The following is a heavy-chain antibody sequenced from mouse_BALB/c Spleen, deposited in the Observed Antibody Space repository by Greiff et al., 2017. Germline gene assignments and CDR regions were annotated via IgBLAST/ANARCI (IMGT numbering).Heavy chain of an antibody. V-gene: IGHV1-7*01. D-gene: IGHD1-1*01. J-gene: IGHJ3*01. CDR3: ARSDYGSSFAY. Sequence: VQLQESGAELAKPGASVKMSCKASGYTFTSYWMHWVKQRPGQGLEWIGYINPSTGYTEYNQKFKDKATLTADKSSSTAYMQLSSLTSEDSAVYYCARSDYGSSFAYWGQGTLVTVSA. CDR1: GYTFTSYW. CDR2: INPSTGYT.